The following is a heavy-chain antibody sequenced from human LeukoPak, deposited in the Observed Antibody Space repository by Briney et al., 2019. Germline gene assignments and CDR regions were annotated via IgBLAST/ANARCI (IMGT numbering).Heavy chain of an antibody. D-gene: IGHD3-22*01. CDR3: ARDPYYYDSSGYYSAFGN. Sequence: KPSETLSLTCTVSGGSISSSSYYWGWIRQPPGKGLEWIGSIYYSGSTYYNPSLKSRVAISVDTSKNQFSLKLSSVTAADTAVYYCARDPYYYDSSGYYSAFGNWGQGTLVTVSS. V-gene: IGHV4-39*07. CDR1: GGSISSSSYY. CDR2: IYYSGST. J-gene: IGHJ4*02.